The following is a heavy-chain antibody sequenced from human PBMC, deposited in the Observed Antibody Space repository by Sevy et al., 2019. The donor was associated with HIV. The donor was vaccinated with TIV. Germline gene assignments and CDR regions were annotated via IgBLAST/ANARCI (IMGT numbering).Heavy chain of an antibody. CDR3: ARSQDIVVVVAATRSYYYGMDV. D-gene: IGHD2-15*01. CDR1: GGTFSSYA. J-gene: IGHJ6*02. V-gene: IGHV1-69*01. CDR2: IIPIFGTA. Sequence: SCKASGGTFSSYAISWVRQAPGQGLEWMGGIIPIFGTANYAQKFQGRVTITADESTSTAYMELSSLRSEDTAVYYCARSQDIVVVVAATRSYYYGMDVWSQGTTVTVSS.